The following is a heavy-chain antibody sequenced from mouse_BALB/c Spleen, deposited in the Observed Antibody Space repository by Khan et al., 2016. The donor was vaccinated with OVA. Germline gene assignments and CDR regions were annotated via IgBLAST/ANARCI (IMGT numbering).Heavy chain of an antibody. CDR1: GYTFTDFT. J-gene: IGHJ3*01. CDR3: ARGGRGSMFAY. V-gene: IGHV1S137*01. CDR2: ISTYYGDV. D-gene: IGHD1-1*01. Sequence: QIQLVQSGAELVRPGVSVKISCKGSGYTFTDFTMHWVKQSHAQSLEWIGVISTYYGDVTYNQKFKDKATMTVDKSSSTAYMELARLTSEDSAIYYCARGGRGSMFAYWGQGTLVTVSA.